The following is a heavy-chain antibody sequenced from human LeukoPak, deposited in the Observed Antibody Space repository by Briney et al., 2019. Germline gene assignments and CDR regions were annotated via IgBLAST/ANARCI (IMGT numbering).Heavy chain of an antibody. CDR1: GFTFSTYD. V-gene: IGHV3-30-3*01. J-gene: IGHJ5*02. Sequence: GGSLRLSCAASGFTFSTYDMHWVRQAPGKGLEWVAVISYDGSNKYYADSVKGRFTISRDNSKNTLYLQMNSLRAEDTAVYYCARDGGYCSSTSCYDEMSWFDPWGQGTLVTVSS. D-gene: IGHD2-2*03. CDR2: ISYDGSNK. CDR3: ARDGGYCSSTSCYDEMSWFDP.